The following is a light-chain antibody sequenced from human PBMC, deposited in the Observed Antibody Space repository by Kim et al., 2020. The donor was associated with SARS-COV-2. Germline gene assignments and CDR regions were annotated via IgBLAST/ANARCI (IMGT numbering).Light chain of an antibody. CDR1: SSNIGNNY. CDR2: DSD. Sequence: QSVLTQPPSVSAAPGRTVTISCSGSSSNIGNNYVSWYQQLPPTAPKLLIYDSDKRPSRIPDRFTGSQSGTSATLAITGLQTGDEADYYCGTWDSRLRVVVFGGGTQLTVL. V-gene: IGLV1-51*01. CDR3: GTWDSRLRVVV. J-gene: IGLJ3*02.